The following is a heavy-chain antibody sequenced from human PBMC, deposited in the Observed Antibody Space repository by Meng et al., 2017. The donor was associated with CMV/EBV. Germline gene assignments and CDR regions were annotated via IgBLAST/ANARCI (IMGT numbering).Heavy chain of an antibody. CDR2: ISHDGSNK. CDR3: ARESQALRFLEWLLGGMDV. V-gene: IGHV3-30*04. D-gene: IGHD3-3*01. J-gene: IGHJ6*02. CDR1: GFTFSSYA. Sequence: GESLKISCAASGFTFSSYAMHWVRQAPGKGLEWVAVISHDGSNKYYADSVKGRFTISRDNSKNTLYLQMNSLRAEDTAVYYCARESQALRFLEWLLGGMDVWGQGTTVTVSS.